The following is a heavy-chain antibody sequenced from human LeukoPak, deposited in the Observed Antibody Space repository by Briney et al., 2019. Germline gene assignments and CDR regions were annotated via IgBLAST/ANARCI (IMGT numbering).Heavy chain of an antibody. CDR3: ARLGSYFDY. V-gene: IGHV4-59*08. Sequence: SETLSLTCTVSVGSIRSYYWSWIPHPPGKGLEWIGYIFYSGIANYNTSLKSRVTISVDTSKNQCSLILTSVTAADAAVYYCARLGSYFDYWGQGTLVTVSS. CDR2: IFYSGIA. J-gene: IGHJ4*02. CDR1: VGSIRSYY.